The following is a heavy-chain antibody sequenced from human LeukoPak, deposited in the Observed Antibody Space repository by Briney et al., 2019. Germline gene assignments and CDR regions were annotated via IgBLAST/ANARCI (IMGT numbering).Heavy chain of an antibody. J-gene: IGHJ4*02. CDR1: GGSFSGYY. D-gene: IGHD1/OR15-1a*01. V-gene: IGHV4-34*01. CDR2: IYYSGST. Sequence: SSETLSLTCAVYGGSFSGYYWSWIRQPPGKGLEWIGSIYYSGSTYYNPSLKSRVTISVDTSKNQFSLKLSSVTAADTAVYYCARLILSPSRRNKPYYFDYWGQGTLVTVSS. CDR3: ARLILSPSRRNKPYYFDY.